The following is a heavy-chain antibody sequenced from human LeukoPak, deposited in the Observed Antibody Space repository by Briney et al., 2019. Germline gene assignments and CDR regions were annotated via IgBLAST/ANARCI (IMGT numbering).Heavy chain of an antibody. CDR2: INTNTGNP. CDR1: GYTFTNYA. Sequence: ASVKVSCKASGYTFTNYAMNWVRQAPGQGLEWMGWINTNTGNPTYAQGFTGRFVFSLDTSVTTAYLQISSLKAEDTAVYYCAREEYYDSSAPTNFDYWGQGTLVTVSS. J-gene: IGHJ4*02. CDR3: AREEYYDSSAPTNFDY. V-gene: IGHV7-4-1*02. D-gene: IGHD3-22*01.